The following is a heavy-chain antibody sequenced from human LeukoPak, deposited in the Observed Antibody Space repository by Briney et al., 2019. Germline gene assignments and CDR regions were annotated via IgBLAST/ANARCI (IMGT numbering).Heavy chain of an antibody. V-gene: IGHV4-34*01. CDR2: INHSGST. CDR1: GGSFSGYY. Sequence: SETLSLTCAVYGGSFSGYYWSWIRQPPGKGLEWIGEINHSGSTNYNPSLKSRVTISVDTSKNQFSLKLSSVTAADTAVYYCARRNYDFWSGFVHWFDPWGQGTPVTVSS. D-gene: IGHD3-3*01. J-gene: IGHJ5*02. CDR3: ARRNYDFWSGFVHWFDP.